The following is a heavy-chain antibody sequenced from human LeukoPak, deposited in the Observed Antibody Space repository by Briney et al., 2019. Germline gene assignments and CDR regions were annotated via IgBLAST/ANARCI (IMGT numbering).Heavy chain of an antibody. D-gene: IGHD3-9*01. Sequence: GGSLRLSCAVSGITLSNYGMSWVRQAPGKGLEWVAGISDSGGRTNYADSVKGRFTISRDNPKNTLYLQMNSLRAEDTAVYYCARPLSFDILTGYFYYWGQGTLVTVSS. CDR1: GITLSNYG. CDR2: ISDSGGRT. V-gene: IGHV3-23*01. CDR3: ARPLSFDILTGYFYY. J-gene: IGHJ4*02.